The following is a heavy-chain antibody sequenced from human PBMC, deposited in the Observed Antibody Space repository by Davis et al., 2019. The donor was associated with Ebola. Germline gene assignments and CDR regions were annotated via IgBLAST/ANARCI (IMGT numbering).Heavy chain of an antibody. CDR1: GYTFTTYD. J-gene: IGHJ4*02. D-gene: IGHD6-6*01. V-gene: IGHV1-8*01. CDR3: ARTLRAGRSFHF. Sequence: ASVKVSCKASGYTFTTYDIHWVRQATGQGLEWMGWMNPDSGKSGSAQKFQGRFTMTRNTSITTAHMELTSLRSDDTAVYYCARTLRAGRSFHFWGQGTLVTVSS. CDR2: MNPDSGKS.